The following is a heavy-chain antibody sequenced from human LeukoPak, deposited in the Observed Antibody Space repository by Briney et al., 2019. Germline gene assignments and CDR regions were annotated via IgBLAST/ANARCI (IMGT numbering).Heavy chain of an antibody. CDR2: IIPIFGTA. D-gene: IGHD2-15*01. CDR3: ARDKSCGGSCYVDDY. V-gene: IGHV1-69*05. J-gene: IGHJ4*02. CDR1: GGTFSSYA. Sequence: SVKVSYKASGGTFSSYAISWVRQAPGQGLEWMGRIIPIFGTANYAQKFQGRVTITTDESTSTAYMELSSLRSEDTAVYYCARDKSCGGSCYVDDYWGQGTLVTVSS.